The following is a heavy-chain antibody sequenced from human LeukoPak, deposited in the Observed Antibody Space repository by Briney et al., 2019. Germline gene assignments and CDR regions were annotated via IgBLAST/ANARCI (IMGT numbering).Heavy chain of an antibody. Sequence: SVKVSCKVSGGTFSSYAISWVRQAPGQGLEWMGGIIPIFGTANYAQKFQGRVTITADESTSTAYMELSSLRSEDTAVYYCASTLIPRYCSGGTCYGYYYYMDVWGKGTTVTVSS. CDR3: ASTLIPRYCSGGTCYGYYYYMDV. V-gene: IGHV1-69*01. CDR2: IIPIFGTA. J-gene: IGHJ6*03. CDR1: GGTFSSYA. D-gene: IGHD2-15*01.